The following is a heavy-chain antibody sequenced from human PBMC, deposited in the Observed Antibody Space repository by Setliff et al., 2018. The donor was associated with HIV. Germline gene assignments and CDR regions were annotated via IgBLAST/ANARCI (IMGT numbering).Heavy chain of an antibody. CDR3: ASRPYSYDYSGRVFDF. V-gene: IGHV4-39*01. CDR2: IYYSGTT. Sequence: SLTCTVSGGSISNSRYYWSWIRQPPGKGLEWIGTIYYSGTTYYNPSVKSRVTISVDTSKNQFSLNLTSVTATDTAVYYCASRPYSYDYSGRVFDFWGQGALVTVSS. J-gene: IGHJ4*02. CDR1: GGSISNSRYY. D-gene: IGHD3-22*01.